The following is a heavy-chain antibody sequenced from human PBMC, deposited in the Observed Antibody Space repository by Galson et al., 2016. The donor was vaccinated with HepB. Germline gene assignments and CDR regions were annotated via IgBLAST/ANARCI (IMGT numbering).Heavy chain of an antibody. D-gene: IGHD1-14*01. Sequence: SVKVSCKASGYTFTSYRILWARQAPGQSLEWMGWINVGNGITKYSEKVQGRVTITSDTSASTVHMELSSLISGDTAVYYCARDGEPLYDYGMDVWGQGTTVIVSS. V-gene: IGHV1-3*01. CDR3: ARDGEPLYDYGMDV. CDR2: INVGNGIT. CDR1: GYTFTSYR. J-gene: IGHJ6*02.